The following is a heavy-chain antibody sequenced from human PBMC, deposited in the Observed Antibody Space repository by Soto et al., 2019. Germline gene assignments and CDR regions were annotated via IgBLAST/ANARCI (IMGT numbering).Heavy chain of an antibody. CDR2: INHSGST. Sequence: PSETLSLTCAVYGGSFSGYYWSRIRQPPGKGLEWIGEINHSGSTNYNPSLKSRVTISVDTSKNQFSLKLSSVTAADTAVYYCARNLGYCSSTSCSKGWYYYYGMDVWGQGTTVTVSS. J-gene: IGHJ6*02. CDR1: GGSFSGYY. D-gene: IGHD2-2*01. CDR3: ARNLGYCSSTSCSKGWYYYYGMDV. V-gene: IGHV4-34*01.